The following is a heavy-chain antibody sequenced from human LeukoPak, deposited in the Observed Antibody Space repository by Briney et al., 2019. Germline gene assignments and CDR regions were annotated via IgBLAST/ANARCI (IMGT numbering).Heavy chain of an antibody. V-gene: IGHV4-61*02. CDR1: GASISSGSYY. Sequence: PSETLSLTCTVSGASISSGSYYWSWIRQPAGKGLEWIGRIYTSGSTTYNPSLKSRVTISVDTSKNQFSLKLTSVTAADTAVYYCARDHYDSSEEGFDPWGQGTLVTVSS. D-gene: IGHD3-22*01. CDR3: ARDHYDSSEEGFDP. J-gene: IGHJ5*02. CDR2: IYTSGST.